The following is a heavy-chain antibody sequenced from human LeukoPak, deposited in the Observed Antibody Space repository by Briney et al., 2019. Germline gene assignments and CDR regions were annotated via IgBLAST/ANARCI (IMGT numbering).Heavy chain of an antibody. J-gene: IGHJ4*02. CDR2: INYSGST. D-gene: IGHD1-26*01. CDR1: GGSFSTYY. V-gene: IGHV4-59*12. CDR3: ARENSGSYREFDY. Sequence: SETLSLTCTVSGGSFSTYYWSWIRQPPGKGLEWIGYINYSGSTTYSPSLKSRVSMSVDTSKNQFSLKLSSVTAADTAVFYCARENSGSYREFDYWGQGTLVTVSS.